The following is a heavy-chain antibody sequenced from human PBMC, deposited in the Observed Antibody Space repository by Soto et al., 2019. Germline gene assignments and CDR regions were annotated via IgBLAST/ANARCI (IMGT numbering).Heavy chain of an antibody. Sequence: GGSLRLSCAASGFTFSSYGMHWVRQAPGKGLEWVAVISYDGSNKYYADSVKGRFTISRDNSKNTLYLQMNSLRAEDTAVYYCAKLRSGLVLLWFGESDPDAFDIWGQGTMVTVS. V-gene: IGHV3-30*18. CDR2: ISYDGSNK. D-gene: IGHD3-10*01. J-gene: IGHJ3*02. CDR3: AKLRSGLVLLWFGESDPDAFDI. CDR1: GFTFSSYG.